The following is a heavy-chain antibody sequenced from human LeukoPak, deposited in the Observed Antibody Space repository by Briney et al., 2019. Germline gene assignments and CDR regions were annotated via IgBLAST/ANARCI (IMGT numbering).Heavy chain of an antibody. CDR2: IYTSGTT. D-gene: IGHD1-26*01. J-gene: IGHJ4*02. Sequence: SETLSLTCTVSGGSFSSHYWTWIRKSAGKGLEWLGRIYTSGTTHFNPSFESRLSMSLDTSKAQFSLKLTSVTAADTAVYFCARGSPSAASFFSYWGQGTLVTVSS. CDR1: GGSFSSHY. CDR3: ARGSPSAASFFSY. V-gene: IGHV4-4*07.